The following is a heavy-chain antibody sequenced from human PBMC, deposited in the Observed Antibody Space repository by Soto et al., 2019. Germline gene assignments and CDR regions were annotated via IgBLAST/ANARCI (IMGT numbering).Heavy chain of an antibody. V-gene: IGHV3-23*01. CDR3: TRDASRDSSARGWFDP. Sequence: GGSLRLSXAASGFTFSSYAMSWVRQAPGKGLEWVSAISGSGGSTYYADSVKGRFTISRDNAKNSLHLQMNSLRAEDTAVYYCTRDASRDSSARGWFDPWGPGTLVTVSS. J-gene: IGHJ5*02. CDR2: ISGSGGST. D-gene: IGHD6-13*01. CDR1: GFTFSSYA.